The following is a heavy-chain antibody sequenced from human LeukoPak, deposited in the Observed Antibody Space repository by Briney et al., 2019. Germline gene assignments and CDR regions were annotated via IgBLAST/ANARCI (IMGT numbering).Heavy chain of an antibody. V-gene: IGHV3-66*01. CDR2: VYSGGLT. CDR1: GFTISDNY. J-gene: IGHJ6*02. CDR3: VRDRWPGLGDF. Sequence: PGGSLRFSCAASGFTISDNYMRWVRQAPGKGLEWVSTVYSGGLTYYADPVKGRFTISRDNSKNTLYLQMSSLRAEDTAVYYCVRDRWPGLGDFWGQGTTATVSS. D-gene: IGHD5-24*01.